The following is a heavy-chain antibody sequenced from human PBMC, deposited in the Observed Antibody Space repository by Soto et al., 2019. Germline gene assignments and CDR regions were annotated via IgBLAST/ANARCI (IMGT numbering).Heavy chain of an antibody. Sequence: EVQLVQSGGGLVQPGGSLKLSCAASGFTFSGSTVHWVRQASGEGLQWVGRIRSKDNDYATTYIASVKGRFTISRDDSRNTAYLQMSDLTTEDTAVYYCTGGYCTGGTCYSGYFHHWGQGALVTVCS. D-gene: IGHD2-15*01. J-gene: IGHJ1*01. V-gene: IGHV3-73*02. CDR2: IRSKDNDYAT. CDR3: TGGYCTGGTCYSGYFHH. CDR1: GFTFSGST.